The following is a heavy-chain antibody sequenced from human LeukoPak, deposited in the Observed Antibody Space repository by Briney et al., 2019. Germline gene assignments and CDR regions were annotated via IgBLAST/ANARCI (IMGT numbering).Heavy chain of an antibody. Sequence: SVKVSCKASGGTFSSYAISWVRQAPGQGLEWMGGIIPIFGTANYAQKFQGRVTITADESTSTAYMELSSLRSEDTAVYYCARVGWQWLAIFDYWGQGTLVTVSS. CDR3: ARVGWQWLAIFDY. D-gene: IGHD6-19*01. J-gene: IGHJ4*02. CDR2: IIPIFGTA. V-gene: IGHV1-69*13. CDR1: GGTFSSYA.